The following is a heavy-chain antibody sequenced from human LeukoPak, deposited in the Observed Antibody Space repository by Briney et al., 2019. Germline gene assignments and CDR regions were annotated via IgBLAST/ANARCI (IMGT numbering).Heavy chain of an antibody. V-gene: IGHV3-48*01. CDR2: ISSSGSTI. CDR3: ARWGLGSSWDVFEN. Sequence: QSGGSLRLSCAASGFTFSSYSMNWVRQAPGKGLEWVSYISSSGSTIYYADSVKGRFTISRDNTKNSLYLQMNSLRAEDTAVYYCARWGLGSSWDVFENWGQGTLVTVSS. CDR1: GFTFSSYS. J-gene: IGHJ4*02. D-gene: IGHD6-13*01.